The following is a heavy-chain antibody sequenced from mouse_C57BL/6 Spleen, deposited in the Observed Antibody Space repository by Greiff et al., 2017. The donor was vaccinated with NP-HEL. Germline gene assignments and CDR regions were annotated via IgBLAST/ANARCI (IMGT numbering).Heavy chain of an antibody. CDR1: GYAFSSYW. J-gene: IGHJ4*01. Sequence: VKLQESGAELVKPGASVKISCKASGYAFSSYWMNWVKQRPGKGLEWIGQIYPGDGDTNYNGKFKGKATLTADKSSSTAYMQLSSLNSEDSAVYFCARDYGKGYYAMDYWGQGTSVTVSS. D-gene: IGHD1-1*01. V-gene: IGHV1-80*01. CDR2: IYPGDGDT. CDR3: ARDYGKGYYAMDY.